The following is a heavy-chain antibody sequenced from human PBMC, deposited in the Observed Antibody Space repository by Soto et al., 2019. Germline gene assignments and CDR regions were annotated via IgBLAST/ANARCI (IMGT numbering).Heavy chain of an antibody. Sequence: GGSLRLSCAASGFSFSNYGMHWVRQAPGKGLEWVAAISYDGTNEYYGDSVRGRLTISRDNSKNTLYLQMSSLRADDTAVYYCARDLAGGMATTISSYFDYWGQGTLVTVSS. J-gene: IGHJ4*02. CDR1: GFSFSNYG. CDR3: ARDLAGGMATTISSYFDY. D-gene: IGHD5-12*01. CDR2: ISYDGTNE. V-gene: IGHV3-30*03.